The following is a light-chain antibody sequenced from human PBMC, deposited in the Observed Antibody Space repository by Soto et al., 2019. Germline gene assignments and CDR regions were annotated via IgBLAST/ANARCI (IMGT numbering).Light chain of an antibody. V-gene: IGKV3-20*01. CDR2: GAS. CDR3: QQYGSS. Sequence: EIVLTQSPGTLSLSPGERATLSCRASQSVSSSYLAWYQQKPGQAPRLLIYGASSRATGIPDRFSGSGSGTVFTLTISRLEHEDVAVYYCQQYGSSFGQGTKVEIK. J-gene: IGKJ1*01. CDR1: QSVSSSY.